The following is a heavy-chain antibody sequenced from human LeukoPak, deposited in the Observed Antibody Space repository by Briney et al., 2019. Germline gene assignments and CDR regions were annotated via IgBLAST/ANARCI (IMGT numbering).Heavy chain of an antibody. V-gene: IGHV4-61*02. CDR1: GGSISSGSYY. Sequence: SETLSLTCTVSGGSISSGSYYWSWIRQPAGKGLELIGRIYTSGSTNYNPSLKSRVTISVDTSKNQFSLKLSSVAAADTAVYYCARGITMVRGVIELYYYYYMDVWGKGTTVTVSS. D-gene: IGHD3-10*01. J-gene: IGHJ6*03. CDR2: IYTSGST. CDR3: ARGITMVRGVIELYYYYYMDV.